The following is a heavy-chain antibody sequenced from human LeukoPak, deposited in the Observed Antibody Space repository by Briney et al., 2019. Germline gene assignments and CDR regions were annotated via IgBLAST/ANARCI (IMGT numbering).Heavy chain of an antibody. V-gene: IGHV4-61*08. CDR3: ARHGVSYGYQPFDY. CDR1: GGSISSGGYY. J-gene: IGHJ4*02. CDR2: IYYSGST. Sequence: SETLSLTCTVSGGSISSGGYYWSWIRQPPGKGLEWIGYIYYSGSTNYNPSLKSRVTISVDTSKNQFSLKLSSVTAADTAVYYCARHGVSYGYQPFDYWGQGTLVTVSS. D-gene: IGHD5-18*01.